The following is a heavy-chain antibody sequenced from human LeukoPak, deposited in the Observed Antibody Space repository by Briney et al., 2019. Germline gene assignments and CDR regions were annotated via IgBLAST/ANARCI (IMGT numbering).Heavy chain of an antibody. J-gene: IGHJ4*02. Sequence: ASVKVSCKASGYTFTSYGISWVRHAPGQGLEWMGWINPNSGGTNYAQKFQGRVTMTRDTSISTAYMELSRLRSDDTAVYYCARDRAPIEYYSSGWYLDYWGQGTLVTVSS. CDR1: GYTFTSYG. V-gene: IGHV1-2*02. CDR3: ARDRAPIEYYSSGWYLDY. D-gene: IGHD6-19*01. CDR2: INPNSGGT.